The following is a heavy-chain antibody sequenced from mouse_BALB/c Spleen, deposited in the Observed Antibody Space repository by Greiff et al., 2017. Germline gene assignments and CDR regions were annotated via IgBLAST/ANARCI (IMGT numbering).Heavy chain of an antibody. CDR2: ISSGSSTI. Sequence: EVKLVESGGGLVQPGGSRKLSCAASGFTFSSFGMHWVRQAPEKGLEWVAYISSGSSTIYYADTVKGRFTISRDNPKNTLFLQMTSLRSEDTAMYYCVRGGYAMDYWGQGTSVTVSS. D-gene: IGHD1-1*01. J-gene: IGHJ4*01. CDR3: VRGGYAMDY. V-gene: IGHV5-17*02. CDR1: GFTFSSFG.